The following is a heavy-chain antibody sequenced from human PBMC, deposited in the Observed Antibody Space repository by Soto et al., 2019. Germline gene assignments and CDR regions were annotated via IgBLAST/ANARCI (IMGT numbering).Heavy chain of an antibody. V-gene: IGHV4-59*01. J-gene: IGHJ1*01. CDR3: ARGIAAAGTEYFQH. CDR1: GGSISSYY. D-gene: IGHD6-13*01. CDR2: IYYSGST. Sequence: QVQLQESGPGLVKPSETLSLTCTVSGGSISSYYWSWIRQPPGKGLEWIGYIYYSGSTNYNPSLKSRVTISVDTSKNQFPLKLSSVTAADTAVYYCARGIAAAGTEYFQHWGQGTLVTVSS.